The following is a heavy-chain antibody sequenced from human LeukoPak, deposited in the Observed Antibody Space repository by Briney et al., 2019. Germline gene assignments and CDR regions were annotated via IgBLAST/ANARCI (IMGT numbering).Heavy chain of an antibody. Sequence: GGSLRLSCAASGFTFSSYAMSWVRQTPGKGLEWVSAISGSGGSTYYADSVKGRFTISRDNYKNTLYLQMNSLRAEDTAVYYCAQFHVSNDYVWGSYLDYWGQGTLVTVSS. CDR1: GFTFSSYA. CDR3: AQFHVSNDYVWGSYLDY. CDR2: ISGSGGST. V-gene: IGHV3-23*01. J-gene: IGHJ4*02. D-gene: IGHD3-16*02.